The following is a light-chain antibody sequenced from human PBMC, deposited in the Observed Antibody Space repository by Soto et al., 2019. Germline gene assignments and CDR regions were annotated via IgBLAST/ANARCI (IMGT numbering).Light chain of an antibody. CDR2: GAS. CDR3: QQYGSSSRLT. Sequence: EIVLTQSPATLSFSPGERATLSCRASQSPSGYLAWYQQRPGQAPRLLIYGASSRATGIPDRFSGSGSGTDFTLTISRLEPEDFAVYDCQQYGSSSRLTFGGGTKVDIK. CDR1: QSPSGY. V-gene: IGKV3-20*01. J-gene: IGKJ4*01.